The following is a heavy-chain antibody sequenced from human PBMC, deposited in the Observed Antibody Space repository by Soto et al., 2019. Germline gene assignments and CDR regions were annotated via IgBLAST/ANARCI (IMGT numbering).Heavy chain of an antibody. CDR2: IIPIFGTA. Sequence: SVKVSCKASGGTFSSHGISWVRQAPGQGLEWMGGIIPIFGTANYAQKFQGRVTITADESTSTAYMELSSLKSEDTAVYYCARESWSGSYFDWFDPWGQGTLVTVSS. V-gene: IGHV1-69*13. CDR1: GGTFSSHG. CDR3: ARESWSGSYFDWFDP. J-gene: IGHJ5*02. D-gene: IGHD1-26*01.